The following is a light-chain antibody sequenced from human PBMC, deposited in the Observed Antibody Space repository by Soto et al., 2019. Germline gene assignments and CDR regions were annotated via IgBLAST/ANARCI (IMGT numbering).Light chain of an antibody. CDR3: QQRHSYPIT. V-gene: IGKV1-9*01. J-gene: IGKJ5*01. CDR2: TAS. CDR1: QGISSY. Sequence: DIQLTQSPSFLSASVGDGITISCRASQGISSYLAWYQQKPGKAPKLLIHTASTLQSGVPSRFSGSGAGAEFTLTTSSLQPEDFATYYCQQRHSYPITFGQGTRLEIK.